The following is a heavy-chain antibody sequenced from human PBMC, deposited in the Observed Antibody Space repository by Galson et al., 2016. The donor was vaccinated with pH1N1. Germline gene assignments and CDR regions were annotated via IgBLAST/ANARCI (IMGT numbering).Heavy chain of an antibody. CDR2: IRTKAHGGTT. J-gene: IGHJ4*02. CDR3: ARGLREFDY. CDR1: GFNFGDYA. Sequence: SLRLSCATSGFNFGDYAMSWVRQAPGKGLQWVGFIRTKAHGGTTEYAASVKGRSIISRDDSKNIAYLQVNSLKTEDTAVYYCARGLREFDYWGQGTLVTVSS. V-gene: IGHV3-49*04.